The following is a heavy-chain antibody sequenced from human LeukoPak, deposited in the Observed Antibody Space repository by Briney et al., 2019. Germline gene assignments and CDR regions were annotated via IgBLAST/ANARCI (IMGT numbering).Heavy chain of an antibody. Sequence: SETLSLTCAVSGDSISLYYWIWIRQPPRKGLEWIGYISYNGYTNYNPSLKSRVTISVDTSKSQFSLKLSSVTASDTAVYYCARLLIDYASGSSENWGQGTLVTVSS. D-gene: IGHD3-10*01. CDR1: GDSISLYY. CDR2: ISYNGYT. V-gene: IGHV4-59*08. CDR3: ARLLIDYASGSSEN. J-gene: IGHJ1*01.